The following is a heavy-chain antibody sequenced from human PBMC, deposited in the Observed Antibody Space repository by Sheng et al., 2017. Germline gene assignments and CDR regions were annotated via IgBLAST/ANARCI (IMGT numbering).Heavy chain of an antibody. Sequence: QVQLQESGPGLVKPSETLSLTCTVSGYSISSGYYWGWIRQPPGKGLEWIGSIYHSGSTYYNPSLKSRVTISVDTSKNQFSLKLSSVTAADTAVYYCATILPEGIAAVSPGVRPWGQGTLVTVSS. J-gene: IGHJ5*02. CDR2: IYHSGST. D-gene: IGHD6-13*01. V-gene: IGHV4-38-2*02. CDR1: GYSISSGYY. CDR3: ATILPEGIAAVSPGVRP.